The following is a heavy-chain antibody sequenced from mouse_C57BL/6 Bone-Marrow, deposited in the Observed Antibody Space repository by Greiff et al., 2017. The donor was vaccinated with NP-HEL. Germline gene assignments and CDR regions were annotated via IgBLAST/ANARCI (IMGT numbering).Heavy chain of an antibody. D-gene: IGHD1-1*01. CDR2: INPSTGGT. Sequence: VQLQQSGPELVKSGASVKISCKASGYSFTGYYMNWVKQSPEKSLEWIGEINPSTGGTTYNQKFKAKATLTVDKSSSTAYMQLKSLTSEDSAVYYCASPIDYHEFYWYFDVWGTGTTVTVSS. CDR3: ASPIDYHEFYWYFDV. J-gene: IGHJ1*03. CDR1: GYSFTGYY. V-gene: IGHV1-42*01.